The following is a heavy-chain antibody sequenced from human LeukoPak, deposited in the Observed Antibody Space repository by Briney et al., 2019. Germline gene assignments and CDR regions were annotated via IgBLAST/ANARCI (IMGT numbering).Heavy chain of an antibody. V-gene: IGHV3-15*01. D-gene: IGHD6-19*01. Sequence: PGGSLRLSCAASGFTFSNAWMSWVRQAPGKGLEWVGRIKSKTDGGTTDYAAPVKGRFTISRDDSKNTLYLQMNSLKTGDTAAYYCTTVRRAVAGPIDYWGQGTLVTVSS. CDR1: GFTFSNAW. J-gene: IGHJ4*02. CDR2: IKSKTDGGTT. CDR3: TTVRRAVAGPIDY.